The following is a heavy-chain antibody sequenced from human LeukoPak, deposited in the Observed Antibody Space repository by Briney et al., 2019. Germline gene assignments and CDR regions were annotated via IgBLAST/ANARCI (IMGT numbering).Heavy chain of an antibody. J-gene: IGHJ5*02. CDR2: ISGSGGST. CDR1: GFTFSSYA. D-gene: IGHD6-13*01. CDR3: AKRPAAAGIVSWFDP. Sequence: PGGSLRLSCAASGFTFSSYAMSWVRQAPGKGLEWVSAISGSGGSTYYADSVKGRFTISRDNSKNTLYLQMNSLRAEDTAVYYCAKRPAAAGIVSWFDPWGQGTLVTVSS. V-gene: IGHV3-23*01.